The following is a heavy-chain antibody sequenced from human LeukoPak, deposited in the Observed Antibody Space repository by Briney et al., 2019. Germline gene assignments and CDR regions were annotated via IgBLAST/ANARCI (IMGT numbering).Heavy chain of an antibody. V-gene: IGHV1-18*01. D-gene: IGHD2-8*02. CDR2: INVYNGNT. CDR3: ARDGRAWCTSETCYRDDAFDM. Sequence: ASVKVSCKASGYMFTSYGLSWVRQAPGQGLEWIGWINVYNGNTNYAQKFQGRVSKTTDTSTSTVYMEVRSLRSDDTAVYYCARDGRAWCTSETCYRDDAFDMWGQGTIVTVSS. J-gene: IGHJ3*02. CDR1: GYMFTSYG.